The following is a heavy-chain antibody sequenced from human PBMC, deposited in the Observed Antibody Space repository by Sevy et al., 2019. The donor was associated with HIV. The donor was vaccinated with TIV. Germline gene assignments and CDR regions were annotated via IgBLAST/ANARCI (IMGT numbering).Heavy chain of an antibody. CDR2: ISSSGETI. J-gene: IGHJ3*02. CDR3: ARGSGYLSAFDI. Sequence: GGSLRLSCTASIFNLRDYDMIWIRQAPGKGLEWVSYISSSGETIYYADSVKGRFTISGDNAKKSVDLQMNILRAEDTAVYYCARGSGYLSAFDIWGQGAMVTVSS. CDR1: IFNLRDYD. D-gene: IGHD5-18*01. V-gene: IGHV3-11*01.